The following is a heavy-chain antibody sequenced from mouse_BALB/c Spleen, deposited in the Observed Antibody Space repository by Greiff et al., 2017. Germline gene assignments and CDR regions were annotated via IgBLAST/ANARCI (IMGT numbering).Heavy chain of an antibody. CDR1: GYTFTSYW. V-gene: IGHV1-7*01. J-gene: IGHJ4*01. CDR2: INPSTGYT. D-gene: IGHD2-3*01. CDR3: ARDGPYYAMDY. Sequence: VQLQQSGAELAKPGASVKMSCKASGYTFTSYWMHWVKQRPGQGLEWIGYINPSTGYTEYNQKFKDKATLTADKSSSTAYMQLSSLTSEDSAVYYCARDGPYYAMDYWGQGTSVTVSS.